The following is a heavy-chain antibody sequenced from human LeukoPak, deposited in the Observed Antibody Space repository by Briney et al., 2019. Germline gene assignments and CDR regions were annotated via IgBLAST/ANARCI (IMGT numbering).Heavy chain of an antibody. V-gene: IGHV4-61*02. J-gene: IGHJ4*02. CDR2: IYTSGST. CDR3: ARSENVDIFGLVIDFDY. D-gene: IGHD3-3*02. Sequence: SETLSLTCTVSGVSISSGSYYWSWIRLPAGKGLEWIGRIYTSGSTNYNPSLKSRVTISVDTSKNQFSLKLSSVTAADTAVYYCARSENVDIFGLVIDFDYRGQGTLVTVSS. CDR1: GVSISSGSYY.